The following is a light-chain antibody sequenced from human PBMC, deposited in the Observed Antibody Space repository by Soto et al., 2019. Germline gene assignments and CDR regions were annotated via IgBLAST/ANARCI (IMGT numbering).Light chain of an antibody. CDR1: QGISSY. Sequence: DIQLTQSPSFLSASVGDRVTITCRASQGISSYLAWYQQKPGKAPKLLIYAASTLQSGFPSRFSGSGSGTEFTLTINSLQPEDFATYYCQHLNSYPTFGQGTKVEIK. CDR3: QHLNSYPT. CDR2: AAS. V-gene: IGKV1-9*01. J-gene: IGKJ1*01.